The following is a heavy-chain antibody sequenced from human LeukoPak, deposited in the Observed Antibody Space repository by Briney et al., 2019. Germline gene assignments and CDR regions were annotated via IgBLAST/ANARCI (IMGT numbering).Heavy chain of an antibody. V-gene: IGHV4-34*01. D-gene: IGHD5-18*01. CDR1: GGSFSGYY. J-gene: IGHJ4*02. CDR3: ASSSGYSYGLDY. CDR2: INHSGST. Sequence: SETLSLTCAVYGGSFSGYYWSWIRQPPGKGLEWIGEINHSGSTNYSPSLKSRVTISVDTSKNQFSLKLSSVTAADTAVYYCASSSGYSYGLDYWGQGTLVTVSS.